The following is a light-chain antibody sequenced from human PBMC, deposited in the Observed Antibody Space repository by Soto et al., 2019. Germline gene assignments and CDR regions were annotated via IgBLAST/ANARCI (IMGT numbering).Light chain of an antibody. CDR3: KQYGSPGT. CDR1: QSVSNNY. CDR2: AAS. J-gene: IGKJ5*01. Sequence: VLTQSPGTLSLSPGERATLSWRASQSVSNNYLAWYQQKPGQAPRLLIYAASTRATGIQDRFSGSGSGTDSTLTISRLEPEDFAVYYCKQYGSPGTFGQGTRLEIK. V-gene: IGKV3-20*01.